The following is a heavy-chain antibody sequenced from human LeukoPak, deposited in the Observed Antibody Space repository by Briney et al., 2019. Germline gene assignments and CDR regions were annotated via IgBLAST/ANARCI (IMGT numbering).Heavy chain of an antibody. CDR2: IKSKTDGGTT. CDR1: GFTFSSYW. Sequence: GGSLRLSCAASGFTFSSYWMNWVRQAPGKGLEWVGRIKSKTDGGTTDNAAPVKGRFTISRDDSKNTLYLQMNSLKTEDTAVYYCSTRARGDIVVVPAAPPLPEDWFDPWGQGTLVTVSS. D-gene: IGHD2-2*01. J-gene: IGHJ5*02. V-gene: IGHV3-15*01. CDR3: STRARGDIVVVPAAPPLPEDWFDP.